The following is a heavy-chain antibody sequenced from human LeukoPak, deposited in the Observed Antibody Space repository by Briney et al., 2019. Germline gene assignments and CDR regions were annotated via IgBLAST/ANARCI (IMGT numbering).Heavy chain of an antibody. CDR3: AREDYAHHYFDY. CDR2: IYSGGST. Sequence: PGGSLRLSCAASGFTFSSNYMSWVRQAPGKGLEWVSVIYSGGSTYYADSVKGRFTISRDNSKNTLYLQMNSLRAEDTAVYYCAREDYAHHYFDYWGQGTLVTVSS. CDR1: GFTFSSNY. J-gene: IGHJ4*02. V-gene: IGHV3-53*01. D-gene: IGHD4-17*01.